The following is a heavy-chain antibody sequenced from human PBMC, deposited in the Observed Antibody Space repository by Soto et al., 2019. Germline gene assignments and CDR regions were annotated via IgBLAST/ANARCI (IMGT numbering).Heavy chain of an antibody. J-gene: IGHJ6*02. V-gene: IGHV1-18*01. D-gene: IGHD3-10*01. CDR3: ARDAAYNGSGGGLYGMDV. CDR1: GYSFTRHG. Sequence: QVQLVQSGPEVKKTGASVKVSCKASGYSFTRHGVSWVRQAPGEGLEWMGWISVKKGDTNYAQKFQGRLTLTTDTSTATAYMELRSLGSDDTAVYYCARDAAYNGSGGGLYGMDVWGQGTTVTASS. CDR2: ISVKKGDT.